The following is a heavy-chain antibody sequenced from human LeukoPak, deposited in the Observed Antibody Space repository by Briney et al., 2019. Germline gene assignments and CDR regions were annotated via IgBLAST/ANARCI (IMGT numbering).Heavy chain of an antibody. J-gene: IGHJ4*02. D-gene: IGHD5-12*01. CDR1: GYTFTGYY. CDR2: MNPNSGNT. CDR3: ARGRGYSGYQGGFDY. V-gene: IGHV1-8*02. Sequence: ASVKVSCKASGYTFTGYYMHWVRQAPGQGLEWMGWMNPNSGNTGYAQKFQGRVTMTRNTSISTAYMELSSLRSEDTAVYYCARGRGYSGYQGGFDYWGQGTLVTVSS.